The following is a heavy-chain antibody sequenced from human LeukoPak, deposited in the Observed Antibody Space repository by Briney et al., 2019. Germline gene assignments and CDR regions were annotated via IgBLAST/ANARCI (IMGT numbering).Heavy chain of an antibody. J-gene: IGHJ6*04. Sequence: GGSLRLSCAASGFTFSSYAMSWVRQAPGKGLEWVSAISGSGGSTYYADSVKGRFTISRDNSKNTLYLQMNSLRAGDTAVYYCAGGAGGGYVHYYGMDVWGKGTTVTVSS. V-gene: IGHV3-23*01. CDR1: GFTFSSYA. CDR2: ISGSGGST. CDR3: AGGAGGGYVHYYGMDV. D-gene: IGHD5-12*01.